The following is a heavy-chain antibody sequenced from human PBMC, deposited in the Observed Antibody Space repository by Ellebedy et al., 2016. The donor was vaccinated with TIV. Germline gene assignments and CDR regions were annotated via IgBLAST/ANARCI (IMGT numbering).Heavy chain of an antibody. V-gene: IGHV3-74*01. J-gene: IGHJ5*02. D-gene: IGHD6-13*01. CDR3: ARVVIAAASRWFEP. CDR1: GFTFSTYW. Sequence: GESLKISCAASGFTFSTYWMHWVRQAPGKGLVWVPRINSSGTSTSYADSVKGRFTISRDNAKNTLFLQMNSLRAEDTTVYYCARVVIAAASRWFEPWGQGTLVTVSS. CDR2: INSSGTST.